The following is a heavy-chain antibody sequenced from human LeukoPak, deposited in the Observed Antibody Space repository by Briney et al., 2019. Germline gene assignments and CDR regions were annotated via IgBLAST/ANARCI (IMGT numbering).Heavy chain of an antibody. J-gene: IGHJ4*02. Sequence: GGSLRLSCAASGFTFTTYAFTWVRQAPGKGLEWVSTIGANTYYADSVRGRFTISRDNSKDTLFLHMNSLRAEDTAVYYCANRGKYYFDYWGQGTLVTVSS. CDR2: IGANT. CDR3: ANRGKYYFDY. V-gene: IGHV3-23*01. D-gene: IGHD3-10*01. CDR1: GFTFTTYA.